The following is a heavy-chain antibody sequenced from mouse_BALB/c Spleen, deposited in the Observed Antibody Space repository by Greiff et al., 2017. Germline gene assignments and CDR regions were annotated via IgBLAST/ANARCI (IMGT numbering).Heavy chain of an antibody. D-gene: IGHD1-2*01. J-gene: IGHJ4*01. V-gene: IGHV1-69*02. CDR2: IYPSDSYT. CDR3: TRRLRLAMDY. Sequence: VQLQQPGAELVRPGASVKLSCKASGYTFTSYWINWVKQRPGQGLEWIGNIYPSDSYTNYNQKFKDKATLTVDKSSSTAYMQLSSPTSEDSAVYYCTRRLRLAMDYWGQGTSVTVSS. CDR1: GYTFTSYW.